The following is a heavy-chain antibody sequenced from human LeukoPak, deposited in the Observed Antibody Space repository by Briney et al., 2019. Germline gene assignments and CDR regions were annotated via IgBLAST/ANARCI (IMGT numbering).Heavy chain of an antibody. CDR3: TTDLGITMIRGVIVS. J-gene: IGHJ4*02. D-gene: IGHD3-10*01. CDR2: IKSKADGETT. Sequence: GGSLRLSCAASGFTFTHAWMTWVRQAPGKGLEWVGRIKSKADGETTDYAAPVKGRFFMSRDDSKATLFLQMNYLETEDTAVYYCTTDLGITMIRGVIVSWGQGTLVTVSS. V-gene: IGHV3-15*01. CDR1: GFTFTHAW.